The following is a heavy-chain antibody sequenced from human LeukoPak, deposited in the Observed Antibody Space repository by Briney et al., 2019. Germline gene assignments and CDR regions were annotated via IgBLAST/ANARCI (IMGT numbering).Heavy chain of an antibody. CDR2: IYSGGST. CDR1: GFTVSSNY. CDR3: ARARPEYGGNSNRHYYYYGMDV. V-gene: IGHV3-53*01. J-gene: IGHJ6*02. Sequence: PGGSLRLSCAASGFTVSSNYMSWVRQAPGKGLEWVSVIYSGGSTYYADSVKGRFTISRDNSKNTLYLQMNGLRAEDTAVYYCARARPEYGGNSNRHYYYYGMDVWGQGTTVTVSS. D-gene: IGHD4-23*01.